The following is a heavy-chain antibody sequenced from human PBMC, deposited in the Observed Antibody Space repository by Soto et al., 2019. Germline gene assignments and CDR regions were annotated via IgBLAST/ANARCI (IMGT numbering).Heavy chain of an antibody. CDR2: ISYDGNYK. V-gene: IGHV3-30*03. D-gene: IGHD3-22*01. Sequence: GGYLRLSCAASGFTFSNYGMHWVRQAPGKGLEWVAIISYDGNYKNYADSVKGRFTISRDNSKNTLYLDMNSLRAEDTAVYYCAGCDGSGYYAFDYWGQGTRVTVSS. J-gene: IGHJ4*02. CDR3: AGCDGSGYYAFDY. CDR1: GFTFSNYG.